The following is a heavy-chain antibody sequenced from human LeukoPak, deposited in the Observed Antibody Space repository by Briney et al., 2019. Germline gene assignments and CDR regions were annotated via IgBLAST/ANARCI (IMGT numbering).Heavy chain of an antibody. V-gene: IGHV3-64*01. D-gene: IGHD3-22*01. Sequence: GGSLRLSCAASGFTFSSYAMHWVRQAPGKGLEYVSAISSNGGSTYYANSVKGRFTISRDNSKNTLYLQMGSLRAEDTAVYYCARDRGTYYYDTSSHYDALDIWGQGTMVTVSS. CDR1: GFTFSSYA. CDR2: ISSNGGST. CDR3: ARDRGTYYYDTSSHYDALDI. J-gene: IGHJ3*02.